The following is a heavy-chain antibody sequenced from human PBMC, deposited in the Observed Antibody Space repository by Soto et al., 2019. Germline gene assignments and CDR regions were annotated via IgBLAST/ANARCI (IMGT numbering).Heavy chain of an antibody. CDR2: IFYSGST. Sequence: SETLSLTCAVSGESFSGYYWSWIRQPPGKGLEWIGHIFYSGSTNYSPSLKSRVTISVDTSKNQFSLKLSSVTAADTAVYYCARDQDCSGGSCYGRDDAFDIWGQGTMVTVSS. CDR3: ARDQDCSGGSCYGRDDAFDI. V-gene: IGHV4-59*01. J-gene: IGHJ3*02. CDR1: GESFSGYY. D-gene: IGHD2-15*01.